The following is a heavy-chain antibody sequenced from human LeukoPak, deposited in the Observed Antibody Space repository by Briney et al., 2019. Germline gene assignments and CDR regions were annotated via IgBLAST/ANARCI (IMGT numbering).Heavy chain of an antibody. V-gene: IGHV4-59*01. J-gene: IGHJ4*02. D-gene: IGHD3-10*01. CDR2: VYHTGSS. CDR1: GGSFSGSY. CDR3: AGYGSESYYKAFDF. Sequence: SETLSLTCAVYGGSFSGSYWSWIRQPPGKGLEWIGYVYHTGSSYYNPSLKSRATTSIDMSKNQFSLQLTSMTAADTAVYYCAGYGSESYYKAFDFWGQGILVTVSS.